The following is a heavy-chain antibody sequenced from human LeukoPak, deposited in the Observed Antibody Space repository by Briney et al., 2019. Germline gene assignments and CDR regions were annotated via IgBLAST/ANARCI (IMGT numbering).Heavy chain of an antibody. CDR1: GYTFTGYY. Sequence: GASAKVSCKASGYTFTGYYMHWVRQAPGQGLEWMGWINPNSGGTNYAQKFQGRVTMTRDTSISTAYMELSRLRSDDTAVCYCASVTHSSGYSFPRDWGQGTLVTVSS. CDR2: INPNSGGT. D-gene: IGHD3-22*01. J-gene: IGHJ4*02. V-gene: IGHV1-2*02. CDR3: ASVTHSSGYSFPRD.